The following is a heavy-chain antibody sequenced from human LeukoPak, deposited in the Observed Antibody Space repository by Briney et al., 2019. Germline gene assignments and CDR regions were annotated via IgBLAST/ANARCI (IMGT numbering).Heavy chain of an antibody. CDR2: MSYDGGHI. CDR3: AKGCSSTSCAIEFDS. CDR1: GFNFKNYG. V-gene: IGHV3-30*18. D-gene: IGHD2-2*01. Sequence: GGSLRLSCGGSGFNFKNYGIHWVRQAPGRGLEWVAGMSYDGGHIYYGDSVKGRFIISRDNSKDTAYVEMNSLRPADTAVYYCAKGCSSTSCAIEFDSWGQGILVTVSS. J-gene: IGHJ4*02.